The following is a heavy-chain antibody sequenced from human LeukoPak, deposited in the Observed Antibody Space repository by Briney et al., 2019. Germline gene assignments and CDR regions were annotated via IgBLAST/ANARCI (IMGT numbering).Heavy chain of an antibody. CDR1: GFTFSSYA. D-gene: IGHD3-3*01. CDR3: AKDSSLLRFLEWPGYMDD. Sequence: GGSLRLSCAASGFTFSSYAMIWVRQAPGKGLEWVSAISGSGGSTYYADSVKGRFTISRDNSKNTLYLQMNSLRAEDTAVYYCAKDSSLLRFLEWPGYMDDWGKGTTVTVSS. CDR2: ISGSGGST. V-gene: IGHV3-23*01. J-gene: IGHJ6*03.